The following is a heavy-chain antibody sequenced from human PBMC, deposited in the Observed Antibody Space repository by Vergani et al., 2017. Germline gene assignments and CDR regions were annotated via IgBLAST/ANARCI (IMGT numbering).Heavy chain of an antibody. D-gene: IGHD3-10*01. J-gene: IGHJ5*02. CDR1: GYTFTSYA. CDR3: ARGPVLPGAYYYGSGSNNWFDP. V-gene: IGHV1-3*01. Sequence: QVQLVQSGAEVKKPGASVKVSCKASGYTFTSYAMHWVRQAPGQRLEWMGWINAGNGNTKYSQKFQGRVTITRDTSASTAYMELSSLRSEDTAVYYCARGPVLPGAYYYGSGSNNWFDPWGQGTLVTVSS. CDR2: INAGNGNT.